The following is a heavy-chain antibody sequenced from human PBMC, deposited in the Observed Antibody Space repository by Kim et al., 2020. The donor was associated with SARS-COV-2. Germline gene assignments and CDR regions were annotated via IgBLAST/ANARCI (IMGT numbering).Heavy chain of an antibody. Sequence: SVGTTNYADSVKGRFTITRDNSKNTLYLQMNSLRDDDTAVYYCATTVTNGYWGQGTLVTVSS. CDR2: SVGTT. D-gene: IGHD4-17*01. J-gene: IGHJ4*02. V-gene: IGHV3-66*01. CDR3: ATTVTNGY.